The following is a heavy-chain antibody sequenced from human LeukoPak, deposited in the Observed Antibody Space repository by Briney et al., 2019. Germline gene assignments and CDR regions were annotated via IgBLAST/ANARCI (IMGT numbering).Heavy chain of an antibody. Sequence: GGSLRFSCVASGLTLSNFWMTWVRQTPGKGLEWVATINQDGGEKYYVDSVKGRFIISRDNAKNSVYLQMDSLRAEETAVYSCVRGHLWLENWGQGTLVTVSS. CDR2: INQDGGEK. D-gene: IGHD3-3*02. J-gene: IGHJ4*02. CDR3: VRGHLWLEN. CDR1: GLTLSNFW. V-gene: IGHV3-7*03.